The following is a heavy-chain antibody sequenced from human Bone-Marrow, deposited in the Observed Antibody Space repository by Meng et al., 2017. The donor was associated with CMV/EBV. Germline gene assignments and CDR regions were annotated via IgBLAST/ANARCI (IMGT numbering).Heavy chain of an antibody. CDR1: GFTFSSYS. V-gene: IGHV3-21*01. CDR3: ARDLKDIVVVPATIIPPSDYYYGMDV. J-gene: IGHJ6*02. D-gene: IGHD2-2*02. Sequence: GGSLRLSCAASGFTFSSYSMKWVRQAPGKGLVWVSSISSSSSYIYYADSVKCRFTISRDNAKNSLYLQMNSLGAEDTAVYYCARDLKDIVVVPATIIPPSDYYYGMDVWGQGTTVTDSS. CDR2: ISSSSSYI.